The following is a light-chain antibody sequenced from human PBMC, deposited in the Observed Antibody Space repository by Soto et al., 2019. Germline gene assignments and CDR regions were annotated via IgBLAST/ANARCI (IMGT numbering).Light chain of an antibody. J-gene: IGLJ1*01. CDR2: DVS. V-gene: IGLV2-14*01. CDR3: SSYTSSSTPYV. Sequence: QSSLTQPASGSGSPGQSITISCTGTSSDGGGYNYVSWYQQHPGKAPKLMIYDVSNGPAGVSNRFSGSPSGNTAPLPIPALPAEDEAAYYCSSYTSSSTPYVFGTGTKVPVL. CDR1: SSDGGGYNY.